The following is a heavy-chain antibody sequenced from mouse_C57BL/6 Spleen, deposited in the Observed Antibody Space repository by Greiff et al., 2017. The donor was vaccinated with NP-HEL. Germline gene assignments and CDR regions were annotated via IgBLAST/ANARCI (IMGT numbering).Heavy chain of an antibody. D-gene: IGHD1-1*01. Sequence: VQLKQSGGDLVKPGGSLKLSCAASGFTFSSYGMSWVRQTPDKRLEWVATISSGGSYTYYPDSVKGRFTISRDNAKNTLYLQMSSLKSEDTAMYYCARHSLYYYGSSHWYFDVWGTGTTVTVSS. J-gene: IGHJ1*03. CDR1: GFTFSSYG. CDR3: ARHSLYYYGSSHWYFDV. V-gene: IGHV5-6*01. CDR2: ISSGGSYT.